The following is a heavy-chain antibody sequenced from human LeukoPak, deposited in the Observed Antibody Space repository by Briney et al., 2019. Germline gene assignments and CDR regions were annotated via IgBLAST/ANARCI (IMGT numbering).Heavy chain of an antibody. CDR3: AKVSPDFWSGLNWFDP. Sequence: PGGSLRLSCAASGFTFSSYAMSWVRQAPGKGLEWVSAISGSGGSTYYADSVKGRFTISRDNSKNTLYLQMNSLRAEDTAVYYCAKVSPDFWSGLNWFDPWGQGTLVTVSS. D-gene: IGHD3-3*01. CDR1: GFTFSSYA. V-gene: IGHV3-23*01. J-gene: IGHJ5*02. CDR2: ISGSGGST.